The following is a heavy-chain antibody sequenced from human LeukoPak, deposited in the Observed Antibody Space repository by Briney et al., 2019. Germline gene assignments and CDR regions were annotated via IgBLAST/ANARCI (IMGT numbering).Heavy chain of an antibody. J-gene: IGHJ4*02. CDR1: GYSISSGYY. Sequence: SETLSLTCTVSGYSISSGYYWGWIRQPPGKGLEWIGSIYHSGSTYYNPSLKSRVTISVDTSKNQFSLKLSSVTAADTAVYYCARERYLKSSTATTHFDYWGQGTLVTVSS. CDR3: ARERYLKSSTATTHFDY. D-gene: IGHD4-17*01. CDR2: IYHSGST. V-gene: IGHV4-38-2*02.